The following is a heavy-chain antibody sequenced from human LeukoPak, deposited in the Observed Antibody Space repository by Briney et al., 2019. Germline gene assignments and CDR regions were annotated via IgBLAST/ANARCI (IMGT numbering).Heavy chain of an antibody. CDR1: GFTFSSYE. Sequence: GGSLRLSCAACGFTFSSYEMNWVRQAPGKGLEWVSYISSSGSTIYYADSVKGRFTISRDNAKNSLYLQMNSLRAEDTAVYYCAELGIMIGGVWGKGTTVTISS. D-gene: IGHD3-16*01. CDR2: ISSSGSTI. J-gene: IGHJ6*04. CDR3: AELGIMIGGV. V-gene: IGHV3-48*03.